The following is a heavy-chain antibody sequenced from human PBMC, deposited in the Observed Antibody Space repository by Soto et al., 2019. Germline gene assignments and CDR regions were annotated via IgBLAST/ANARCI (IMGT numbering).Heavy chain of an antibody. CDR2: ICYYGSNY. J-gene: IGHJ4*02. CDR1: GFTFSSYG. D-gene: IGHD3-22*01. Sequence: GGSLRLSCAASGFTFSSYGMHWVRQAPGKGLEWVAVICYYGSNYYFADSVKGRFTISRDNSKNTLYLQMNSLRAEDTAVFYCARGRYYYDSSGPRFDYWGQGTLVTVSS. CDR3: ARGRYYYDSSGPRFDY. V-gene: IGHV3-33*01.